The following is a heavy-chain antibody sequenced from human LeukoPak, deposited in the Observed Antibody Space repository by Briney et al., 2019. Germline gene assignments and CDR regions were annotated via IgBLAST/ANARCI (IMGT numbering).Heavy chain of an antibody. D-gene: IGHD6-13*01. V-gene: IGHV4-59*02. CDR3: ARDWYSSSWSGFDP. Sequence: SETLSLTCVVSGGSVSGYYWGWIRQPPGRGLEWIGYVYYSGSTNYNPSFKSRITISVDTSRNQFSLQLSSVTAADTAVYYCARDWYSSSWSGFDPWGQGTLVTVSS. CDR1: GGSVSGYY. CDR2: VYYSGST. J-gene: IGHJ5*02.